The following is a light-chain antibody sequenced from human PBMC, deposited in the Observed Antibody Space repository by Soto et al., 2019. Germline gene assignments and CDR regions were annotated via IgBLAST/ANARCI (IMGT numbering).Light chain of an antibody. Sequence: EIVLTQSPATLSLFAGERVTLSCRASQSVSSYLAWYQQKPGQAPRLLIYDASNRATGIPARFSGSGSGTDFTLTISSLEPEDFAVYYCQQRSNWPLLTFGEGTKVEIK. J-gene: IGKJ4*01. CDR1: QSVSSY. V-gene: IGKV3-11*01. CDR3: QQRSNWPLLT. CDR2: DAS.